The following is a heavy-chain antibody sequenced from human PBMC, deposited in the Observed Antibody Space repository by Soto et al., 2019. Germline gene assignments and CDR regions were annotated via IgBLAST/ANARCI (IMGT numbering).Heavy chain of an antibody. CDR2: ISYDGSNK. Sequence: QVQLVQSGAEVKKPGSSVKVSCKASGGTFSSYAISWVRQAPGQGLEWVAVISYDGSNKYYAVSVKGRFTISRDNSKNTLYLQMNSLRAEDTAVYYCARGAGDYWGQGTLVTVSA. V-gene: IGHV3-30*16. CDR1: GGTFSSYA. D-gene: IGHD6-13*01. CDR3: ARGAGDY. J-gene: IGHJ4*02.